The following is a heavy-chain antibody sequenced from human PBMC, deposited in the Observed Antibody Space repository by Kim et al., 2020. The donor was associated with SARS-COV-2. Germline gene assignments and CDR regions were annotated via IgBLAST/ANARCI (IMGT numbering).Heavy chain of an antibody. CDR3: ARDVYSSGLYYFDY. CDR1: GFTFSSYA. D-gene: IGHD3-22*01. Sequence: GGSLRLSCAASGFTFSSYAMHWVRQAPGKGLEWVAVISYDGSNKYYADSVKGRFTISRDNSKNTLYLQMNSLRAEDTAVYYCARDVYSSGLYYFDYWGQG. CDR2: ISYDGSNK. V-gene: IGHV3-30*04. J-gene: IGHJ4*02.